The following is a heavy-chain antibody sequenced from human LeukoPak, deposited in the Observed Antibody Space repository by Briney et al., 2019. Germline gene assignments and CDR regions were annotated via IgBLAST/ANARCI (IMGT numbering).Heavy chain of an antibody. Sequence: GSLRLSCVASGFTFSSYWMHWVRQAPGKGLVWVSRINSDGSSTNYADSVKGRFTISRDNAKNSLYLQMNSLRAEDTAVYYCAREVRGYFDYWGQGTLVTVSS. CDR3: AREVRGYFDY. V-gene: IGHV3-74*01. J-gene: IGHJ4*02. CDR1: GFTFSSYW. CDR2: INSDGSST.